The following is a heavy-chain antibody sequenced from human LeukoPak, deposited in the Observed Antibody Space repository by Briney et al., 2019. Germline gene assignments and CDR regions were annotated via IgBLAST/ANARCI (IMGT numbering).Heavy chain of an antibody. J-gene: IGHJ3*02. CDR3: AKDHEGWYNWNYGWYAFDI. CDR2: ISGNGDIT. Sequence: GGSLRLSCAASGFTFSSYAMTWVRQAPGKGLEWVSDISGNGDITYYADSVKGRFTISRDNSKNTLYLQMNSLRAEDTAVYYCAKDHEGWYNWNYGWYAFDIWGQGTMVTVSS. D-gene: IGHD1-7*01. V-gene: IGHV3-23*01. CDR1: GFTFSSYA.